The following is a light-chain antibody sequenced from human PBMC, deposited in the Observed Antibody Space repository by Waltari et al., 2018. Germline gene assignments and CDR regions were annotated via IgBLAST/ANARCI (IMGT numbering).Light chain of an antibody. CDR2: EVS. CDR3: SSYTSISTLV. CDR1: SSDVGGYNS. V-gene: IGLV2-14*01. Sequence: QSALTQPASVSGSLGQSITIPCTGTSSDVGGYNSVSWYQQHPGKAPKLIIYEVSNRPSGVSNRFSGSKSGNTASLTISGLQAEDEADYYCSSYTSISTLVFGGGTNLTVL. J-gene: IGLJ2*01.